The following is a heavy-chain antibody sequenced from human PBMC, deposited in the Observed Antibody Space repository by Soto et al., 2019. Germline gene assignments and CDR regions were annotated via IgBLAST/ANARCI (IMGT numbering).Heavy chain of an antibody. CDR2: ISGSGGST. D-gene: IGHD3-10*01. V-gene: IGHV3-23*01. J-gene: IGHJ6*02. CDR1: GFTFSSYA. Sequence: EVQLLESGGGLVQPGGSLRLSCAASGFTFSSYAMSWVRQAPGKGLEWVSAISGSGGSTYYADSVKGRSTISRDNSKNTLYLQMNSLRAEDKAVYYCATRSGARRYYYYGMDVWGQGTTVTVSS. CDR3: ATRSGARRYYYYGMDV.